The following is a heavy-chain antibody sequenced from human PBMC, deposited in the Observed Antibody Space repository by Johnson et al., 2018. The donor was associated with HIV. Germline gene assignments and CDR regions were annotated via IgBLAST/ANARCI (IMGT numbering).Heavy chain of an antibody. J-gene: IGHJ3*02. CDR3: ARSEDTALGFDI. CDR1: GFKFDDHG. Sequence: VQLVESGGGVVRPGGSLRLSCAASGFKFDDHGMTWVRQAPGKGLEWVANVKQDGSEKLYADSVKGRFTISRDNAKNSLYLQMNSLRAEDTAVYYCARSEDTALGFDIWGQGTMVTVSS. CDR2: VKQDGSEK. D-gene: IGHD5-18*01. V-gene: IGHV3-7*01.